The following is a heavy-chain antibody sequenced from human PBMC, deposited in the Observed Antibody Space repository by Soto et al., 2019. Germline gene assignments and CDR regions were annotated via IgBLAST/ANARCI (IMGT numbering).Heavy chain of an antibody. CDR3: ARDRSLRGYSYGGSDY. CDR2: INPSGGST. D-gene: IGHD5-18*01. CDR1: GYTFTSYY. V-gene: IGHV1-46*01. Sequence: ASVKVSCKASGYTFTSYYMHWVRQAPGQGLEWMGIINPSGGSTSYAQKFQGRVTMTRDTSTSTVYMELSSLRSEDTAVYYCARDRSLRGYSYGGSDYWGQGTLVTVSS. J-gene: IGHJ4*02.